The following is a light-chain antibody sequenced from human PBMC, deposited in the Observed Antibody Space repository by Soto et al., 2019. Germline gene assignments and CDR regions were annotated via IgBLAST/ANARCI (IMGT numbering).Light chain of an antibody. Sequence: EPVLTQSPAILSLSPGERATLSCRASQTVGSRLVWYQQKPGQAPRLVIYEASNRATGIPARFSGSGSGTDFILTISSLESEDFAVYYCQQRNYWPLTFGGGTRVEIK. CDR2: EAS. J-gene: IGKJ4*01. CDR3: QQRNYWPLT. V-gene: IGKV3-11*01. CDR1: QTVGSR.